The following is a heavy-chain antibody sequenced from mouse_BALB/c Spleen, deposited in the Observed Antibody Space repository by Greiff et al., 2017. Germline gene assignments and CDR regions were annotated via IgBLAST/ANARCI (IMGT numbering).Heavy chain of an antibody. Sequence: VQLQQSGAELAKPGASVKMSCKASGYTFTSYWMHWVKQRPGQGLEWIGYINPSTGYTEYNQKFKDKATLTADKSSSTAYMQLSSLTSEDSAVYYCARLDSSGYVGFAYWGQGTLVTVSA. J-gene: IGHJ3*01. V-gene: IGHV1-7*01. CDR3: ARLDSSGYVGFAY. D-gene: IGHD3-2*01. CDR2: INPSTGYT. CDR1: GYTFTSYW.